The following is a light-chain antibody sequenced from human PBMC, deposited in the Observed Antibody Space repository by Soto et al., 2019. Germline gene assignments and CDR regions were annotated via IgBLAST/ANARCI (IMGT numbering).Light chain of an antibody. Sequence: EIVLTQSPGTLSLSPGESASLSCRVSQSVSSTYLAWYQQKPGQAPRLLIYGASSRATGIPDRFTGSGSGTDFTLTISRLEPEDFAVYYCQQYGNSPSWTFGQGTKVDIK. CDR3: QQYGNSPSWT. CDR2: GAS. CDR1: QSVSSTY. V-gene: IGKV3-20*01. J-gene: IGKJ1*01.